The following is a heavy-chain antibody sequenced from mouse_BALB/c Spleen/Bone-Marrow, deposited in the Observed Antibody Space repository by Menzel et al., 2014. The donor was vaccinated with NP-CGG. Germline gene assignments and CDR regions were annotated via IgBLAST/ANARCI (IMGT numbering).Heavy chain of an antibody. CDR3: ARETAIVADFDY. Sequence: SGPDLVKPSQSVSLTCTVTAYSITSGYGWHWIRQFPGNRLEWMAYIHYSGNTDYNPSLKSRISITRDTSKNQFFLQLNSVTTEDTATYYCARETAIVADFDYWGQGTTLTVSS. J-gene: IGHJ2*01. V-gene: IGHV3-1*02. CDR2: IHYSGNT. D-gene: IGHD1-1*01. CDR1: AYSITSGYG.